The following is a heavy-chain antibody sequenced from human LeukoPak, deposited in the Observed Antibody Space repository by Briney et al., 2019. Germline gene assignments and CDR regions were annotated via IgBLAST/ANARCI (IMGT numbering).Heavy chain of an antibody. V-gene: IGHV3-30*18. D-gene: IGHD3-9*01. CDR1: GFTFSSYG. Sequence: GGSLRLSCAAPGFTFSSYGMHWVRQAPGKGPEWVAVISYDGSNKYYADSVKGRFTISRDNSKNTLYLQMNSLRAEDTAVYYCAKDLDTGYKYYYYGMDVWGKGITVTVSS. J-gene: IGHJ6*04. CDR2: ISYDGSNK. CDR3: AKDLDTGYKYYYYGMDV.